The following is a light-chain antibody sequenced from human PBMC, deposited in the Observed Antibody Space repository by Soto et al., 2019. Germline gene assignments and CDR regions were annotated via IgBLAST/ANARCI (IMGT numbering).Light chain of an antibody. CDR1: QSVSSSY. Sequence: SPVAVSLSTRERATVSCRASQSVSSSYLAWYQQKPGQAPRLLIYGASTRPTGIPARFSGRGSGTEFTLTITSLQSEDFAVYYCQQYNDWLWTFGQGAKVDI. CDR2: GAS. V-gene: IGKV3-15*01. J-gene: IGKJ1*01. CDR3: QQYNDWLWT.